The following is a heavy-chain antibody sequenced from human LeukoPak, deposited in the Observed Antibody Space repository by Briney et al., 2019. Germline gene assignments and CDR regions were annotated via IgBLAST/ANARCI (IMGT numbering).Heavy chain of an antibody. D-gene: IGHD3-10*01. CDR3: ARELLPGLWFGEYNFDY. J-gene: IGHJ4*02. V-gene: IGHV6-1*01. Sequence: SQTLSLTCAISGDSVSSNSAAWNWIRQSPSRGLEWLGRTYYRSKWYNDYAVSVKSRITINPDTSKNQFSLQLNSVTPEDTAVYYCARELLPGLWFGEYNFDYWGQGTLVTVSS. CDR2: TYYRSKWYN. CDR1: GDSVSSNSAA.